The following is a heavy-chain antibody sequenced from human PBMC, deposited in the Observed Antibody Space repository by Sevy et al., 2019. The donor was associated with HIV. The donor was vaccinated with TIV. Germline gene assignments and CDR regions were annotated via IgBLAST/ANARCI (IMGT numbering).Heavy chain of an antibody. CDR3: AKDWGGDGWAFDI. CDR2: ISGSGGST. Sequence: GGSLRLSCAASGFTFSSYAMSWVRQAPGKGLEWVSAISGSGGSTYYADSVKGRFTISRDNSKNTLYLQMNSLRAEDTAVHYCAKDWGGDGWAFDIWGQGTMVTVSS. D-gene: IGHD2-21*02. V-gene: IGHV3-23*01. J-gene: IGHJ3*02. CDR1: GFTFSSYA.